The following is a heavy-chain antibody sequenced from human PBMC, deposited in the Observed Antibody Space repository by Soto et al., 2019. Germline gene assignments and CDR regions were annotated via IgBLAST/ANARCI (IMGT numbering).Heavy chain of an antibody. V-gene: IGHV4-61*01. CDR3: ARRRADSAGSSLGRRMDV. CDR1: GEAVGSGQSY. CDR2: IFVTGAT. J-gene: IGHJ6*02. D-gene: IGHD3-10*01. Sequence: QVQLQESGPGLVKPSETLSLICFVSGEAVGSGQSYWNWIRQAPGKGLEWIGHIFVTGATKYSASLTIRVTMSVDTSKSQISLNLTSVPAADSATYFCARRRADSAGSSLGRRMDVWGQGTTVTVAS.